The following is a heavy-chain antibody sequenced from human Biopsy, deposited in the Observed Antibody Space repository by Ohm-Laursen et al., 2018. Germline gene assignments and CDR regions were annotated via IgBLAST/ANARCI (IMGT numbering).Heavy chain of an antibody. D-gene: IGHD4/OR15-4a*01. J-gene: IGHJ4*02. CDR3: AQTRNDYGGFYFDY. CDR2: IRNT. Sequence: SETLSLTCSVSGDSISSRTYNWGWIRQPPGKGLEWIGTIRNTYFRTSLKSRLTMSEDTYKNQFSLSLSSVTAADTGVYYCAQTRNDYGGFYFDYWGRGTLVTVSS. CDR1: GDSISSRTYN. V-gene: IGHV4-39*01.